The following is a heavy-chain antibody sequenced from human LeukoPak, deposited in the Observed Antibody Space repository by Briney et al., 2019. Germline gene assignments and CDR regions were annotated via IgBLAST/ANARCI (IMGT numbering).Heavy chain of an antibody. Sequence: SETLSLTCAVYGGSFSGYYWSWIRQPPGKGLEWIGTMYHSGSTYYNPSLKSRVTISVDTSKNQFSLKLSSVTAADTAVYYCARYDVWGSYRALDYWGQGTLVTVSS. J-gene: IGHJ4*02. V-gene: IGHV4-34*01. D-gene: IGHD3-16*02. CDR2: MYHSGST. CDR1: GGSFSGYY. CDR3: ARYDVWGSYRALDY.